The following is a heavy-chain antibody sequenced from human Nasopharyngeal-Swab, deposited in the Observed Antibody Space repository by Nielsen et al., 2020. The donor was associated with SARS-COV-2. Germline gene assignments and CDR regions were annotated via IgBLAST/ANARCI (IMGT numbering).Heavy chain of an antibody. CDR3: ASQERGGSGSS. V-gene: IGHV3-7*01. CDR1: GFNFSSFW. J-gene: IGHJ4*02. CDR2: MKQDGSVK. D-gene: IGHD3-10*01. Sequence: ESLKISCTASGFNFSSFWMSWFRQAPGKGLEWVANMKQDGSVKYYLDSVKGRFTISRDNAKNSLFLEMNSLRAEDTAVYYCASQERGGSGSSWGRGTLVTVSS.